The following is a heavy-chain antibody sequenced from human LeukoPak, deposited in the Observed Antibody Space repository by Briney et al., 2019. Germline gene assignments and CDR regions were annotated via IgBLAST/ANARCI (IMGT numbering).Heavy chain of an antibody. J-gene: IGHJ5*02. CDR2: FDPEDGET. CDR1: GYTLTELS. CDR3: ATGYSSKDWFDP. D-gene: IGHD6-19*01. Sequence: ASVKVSCKVSGYTLTELSMHWVRQAPGKGLEWMGGFDPEDGETIYAQKFQGRVTMTEDTSTDTAYMELSSLRSEDTAVYYCATGYSSKDWFDPWGQGTLVTVSP. V-gene: IGHV1-24*01.